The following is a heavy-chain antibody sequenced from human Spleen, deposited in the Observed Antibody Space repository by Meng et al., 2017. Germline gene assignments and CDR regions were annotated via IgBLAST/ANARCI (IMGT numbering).Heavy chain of an antibody. CDR1: GDSVTSSTAG. J-gene: IGHJ4*02. D-gene: IGHD5-18*01. CDR3: ARSFSYGPFDF. Sequence: QLHQSGPGLVKPSQTLSLTCAISGDSVTSSTAGWSWLRQSPSRGLEWLGMTYLRSKWYYDYAVSVRGRIAVNPDTSKNQFSLHLDSVSPDDTAVYFCARSFSYGPFDFWGQGTLVTVSS. CDR2: TYLRSKWYY. V-gene: IGHV6-1*01.